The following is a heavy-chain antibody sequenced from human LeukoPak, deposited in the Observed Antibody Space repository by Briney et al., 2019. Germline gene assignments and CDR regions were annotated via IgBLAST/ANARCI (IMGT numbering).Heavy chain of an antibody. J-gene: IGHJ4*02. Sequence: SETLSLTCTVSGGSISSYYWSWIRQPPGKGLEWIGYIYYSGSTNYNPSLKSRVTISVDTSKNQFSLKLSSVTAADTAVYYCASLNYYDSSRNYWGQGTLVTVSS. CDR2: IYYSGST. D-gene: IGHD3-22*01. CDR1: GGSISSYY. V-gene: IGHV4-59*01. CDR3: ASLNYYDSSRNY.